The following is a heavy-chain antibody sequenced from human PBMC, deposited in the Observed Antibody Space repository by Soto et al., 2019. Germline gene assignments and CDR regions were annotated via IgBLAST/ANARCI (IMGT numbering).Heavy chain of an antibody. D-gene: IGHD4-17*01. CDR1: GFTFSSYA. CDR2: ISGSGGST. CDR3: AKDSSDYGDYWFDP. Sequence: EVQLLESGGGLVQPGGSLRLSCAASGFTFSSYAMSWFRQAPGKGLEWVSAISGSGGSTYYAGSVKGRFTISSDNSKNTLYLQMNSLRAEDTAVYYCAKDSSDYGDYWFDPWGQGTLVNVSS. V-gene: IGHV3-23*01. J-gene: IGHJ5*02.